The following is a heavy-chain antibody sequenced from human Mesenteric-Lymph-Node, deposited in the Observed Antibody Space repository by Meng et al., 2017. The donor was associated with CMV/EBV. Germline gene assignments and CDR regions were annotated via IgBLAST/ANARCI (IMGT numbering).Heavy chain of an antibody. CDR3: AKARSGGYLFDYDYGIDV. J-gene: IGHJ6*02. CDR1: GFTFSSYA. Sequence: GGSLRLSCAASGFTFSSYAMSWVRQAPGKGLEWVSAISGSGGSTYYADSVKGRFTISRDNSKNTLYLQMNSLRAEDTAVYYCAKARSGGYLFDYDYGIDVWGQGTTVTVSS. D-gene: IGHD3-10*01. V-gene: IGHV3-23*01. CDR2: ISGSGGST.